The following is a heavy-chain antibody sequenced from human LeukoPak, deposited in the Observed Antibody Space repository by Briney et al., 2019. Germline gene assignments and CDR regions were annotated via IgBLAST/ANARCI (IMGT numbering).Heavy chain of an antibody. J-gene: IGHJ6*03. Sequence: PGGSLRLSCAASGFTFSSYAMSWVRQAPGKGLEWVSAISGSGGSTYYADSVKGRFTISRDNAKNSLYLQMNSLRAEDTAVYYCARDTRLRFLEWTPLGYYMDVWGKGTTVTVSS. CDR3: ARDTRLRFLEWTPLGYYMDV. V-gene: IGHV3-23*01. CDR2: ISGSGGST. D-gene: IGHD3-3*01. CDR1: GFTFSSYA.